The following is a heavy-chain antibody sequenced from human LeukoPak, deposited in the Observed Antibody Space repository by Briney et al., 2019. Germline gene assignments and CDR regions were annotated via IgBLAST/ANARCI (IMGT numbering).Heavy chain of an antibody. D-gene: IGHD3-3*01. CDR3: ARVVWSGFRYYFDY. CDR2: IYYSGSA. Sequence: SETLSLTCTVSGGSISSYYWSWIRQPPGKGLEWIGYIYYSGSANYNPSLKSRVTISEDTSKNQFSLKLSSVTAADTAVYFCARVVWSGFRYYFDYWGQGTLVTVSS. V-gene: IGHV4-59*08. J-gene: IGHJ4*02. CDR1: GGSISSYY.